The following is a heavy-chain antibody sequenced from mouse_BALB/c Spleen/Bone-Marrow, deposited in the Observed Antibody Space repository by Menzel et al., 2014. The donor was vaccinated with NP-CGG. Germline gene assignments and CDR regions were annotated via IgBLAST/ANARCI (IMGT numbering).Heavy chain of an antibody. CDR3: ARQDVTTTSDY. CDR1: GYSFISYW. CDR2: IHPSDSET. D-gene: IGHD2-12*01. Sequence: VQLQQSGAELVRPGASVKLSCRASGYSFISYWMNWVKQRPGQGLEWIGMIHPSDSETRLNQKFKDKATLTVDKSSSTVYIQLSSPTSEDSAVYYCARQDVTTTSDYWGHGTTLTVSS. V-gene: IGHV1-61*01. J-gene: IGHJ2*01.